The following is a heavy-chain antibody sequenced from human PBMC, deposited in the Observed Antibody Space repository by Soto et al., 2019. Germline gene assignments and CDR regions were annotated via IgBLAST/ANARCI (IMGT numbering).Heavy chain of an antibody. CDR2: ISYDGSNK. D-gene: IGHD3-10*01. V-gene: IGHV3-30-3*01. J-gene: IGHJ4*02. Sequence: PGGSLRRSCAASGFTFSSYAMHWVRQAPGKGLEWVAVISYDGSNKYYADSVKGRFTISRDSSKNTLYLQMNSLRAEDTAVYYCARGSPPNGSGRYYWGQGTLVTVSS. CDR1: GFTFSSYA. CDR3: ARGSPPNGSGRYY.